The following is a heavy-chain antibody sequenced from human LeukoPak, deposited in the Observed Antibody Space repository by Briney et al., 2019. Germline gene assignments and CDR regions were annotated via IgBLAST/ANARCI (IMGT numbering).Heavy chain of an antibody. CDR3: ASGFLGGYDSNFDY. CDR2: ISAYNGNT. V-gene: IGHV1-18*01. CDR1: GYIFTSFG. Sequence: ASVKVSCKASGYIFTSFGISWVRQAPGQGLEWMGWISAYNGNTNYAQKLQGRVTMTTDTSTSTAYMDLRSLRSDDTAVYYCASGFLGGYDSNFDYWGQGTLVTVSS. J-gene: IGHJ4*02. D-gene: IGHD5-12*01.